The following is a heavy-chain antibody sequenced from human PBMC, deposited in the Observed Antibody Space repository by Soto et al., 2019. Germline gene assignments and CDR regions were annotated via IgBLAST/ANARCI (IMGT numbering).Heavy chain of an antibody. V-gene: IGHV1-3*01. Sequence: ASVKVSCKASGYTFTGYAMHWVRQAPGQGLEWMGWMNASNGNTKYSQKFQGRVTMTRNTSISTAYMELSSLRSEDTAVYYCARTLYGDNVDYWGQGTLVTVSS. CDR3: ARTLYGDNVDY. CDR1: GYTFTGYA. CDR2: MNASNGNT. J-gene: IGHJ4*02. D-gene: IGHD4-17*01.